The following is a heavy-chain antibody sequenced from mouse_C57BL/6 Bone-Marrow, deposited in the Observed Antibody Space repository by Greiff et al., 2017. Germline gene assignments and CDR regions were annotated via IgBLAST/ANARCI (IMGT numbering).Heavy chain of an antibody. CDR3: ARWGGYWYFDV. CDR2: IYPGDGDT. Sequence: VQLQQSGPELVKPGASVKISCKASGYAFSSSWMNWVKQRPGKGLEWIGRIYPGDGDTNYNGKFKGKATLTADKSSSTAYMQLSSLTSEDSAVYFCARWGGYWYFDVWGTGTMVTGAS. V-gene: IGHV1-82*01. J-gene: IGHJ1*03. CDR1: GYAFSSSW.